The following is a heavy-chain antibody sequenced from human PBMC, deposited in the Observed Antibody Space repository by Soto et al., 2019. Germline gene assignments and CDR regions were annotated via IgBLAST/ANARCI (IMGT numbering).Heavy chain of an antibody. V-gene: IGHV4-31*03. CDR1: GGSISSGGYY. CDR2: IYYSGST. CDR3: ASSLGAIGYCSSTSCQGWFDP. D-gene: IGHD2-2*01. J-gene: IGHJ5*02. Sequence: SETLSLTCTVSGGSISSGGYYWSWIRRHPGKGLEWIGYIYYSGSTYYNPSLKSRVTISVDTSKNQFSLKLSSVTAADTAVYYCASSLGAIGYCSSTSCQGWFDPWGQGTLVTVSS.